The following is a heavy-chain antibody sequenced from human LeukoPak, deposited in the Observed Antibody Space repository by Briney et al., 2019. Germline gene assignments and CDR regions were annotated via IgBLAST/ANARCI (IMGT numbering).Heavy chain of an antibody. Sequence: GGSLRLSCAASGFTFSSYGMHWVRQAPGKGLEWVAFIRYDGSNKYYADSVKGRFTISRDNSKNTLYLQMNSLRAEDTAVYYCARHLRFGGWAHTGFDPWGQGTLVTVSS. D-gene: IGHD3-10*01. J-gene: IGHJ5*02. V-gene: IGHV3-30*02. CDR2: IRYDGSNK. CDR3: ARHLRFGGWAHTGFDP. CDR1: GFTFSSYG.